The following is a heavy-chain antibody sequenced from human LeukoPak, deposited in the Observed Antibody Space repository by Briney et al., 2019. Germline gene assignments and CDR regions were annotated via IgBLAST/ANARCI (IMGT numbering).Heavy chain of an antibody. J-gene: IGHJ4*02. CDR3: ARGDIVATISDY. CDR1: GGTFSSYA. Sequence: GASVKVSCKASGGTFSSYAISWVRQAPGQGLEWMGRIIPILGIANYAQKFQGRVTITADKSTSTAYMELSSLRSEDTAVYYCARGDIVATISDYWGQGTLVTVSS. V-gene: IGHV1-69*04. CDR2: IIPILGIA. D-gene: IGHD5-12*01.